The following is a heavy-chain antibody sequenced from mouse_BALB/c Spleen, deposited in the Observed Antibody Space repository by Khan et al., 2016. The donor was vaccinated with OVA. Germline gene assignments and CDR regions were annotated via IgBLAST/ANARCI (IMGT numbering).Heavy chain of an antibody. D-gene: IGHD3-3*01. CDR2: ISSGSSTI. CDR1: GFTFSSFG. J-gene: IGHJ4*01. CDR3: ARREGLYAMDY. Sequence: EVELVESGGGLVQPGGSRKLSCAASGFTFSSFGMHWVRQAPEKGLEWVAYISSGSSTIYYADTVKGRFTISRDNPKNTLFLQMTSLRSEDTAMYYCARREGLYAMDYWGQGTSVTGSS. V-gene: IGHV5-17*02.